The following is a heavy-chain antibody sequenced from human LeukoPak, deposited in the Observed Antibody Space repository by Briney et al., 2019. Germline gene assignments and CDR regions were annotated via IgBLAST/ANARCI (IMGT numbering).Heavy chain of an antibody. D-gene: IGHD5-18*01. Sequence: GGSLRLSCAASGFTFSSYGMHWVRQAPGKGLEWVAVISYDGSNKYYADSVKGRFTISRDNSKNTLYLQMNSLRAEDTAVYYCAKALQDTAMVFHDDYWGQGTLVTVSS. CDR1: GFTFSSYG. V-gene: IGHV3-30*18. CDR3: AKALQDTAMVFHDDY. J-gene: IGHJ4*02. CDR2: ISYDGSNK.